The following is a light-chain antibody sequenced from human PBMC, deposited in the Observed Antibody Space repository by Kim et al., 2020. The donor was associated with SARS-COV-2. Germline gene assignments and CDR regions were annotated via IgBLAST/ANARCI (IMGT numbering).Light chain of an antibody. CDR2: GAS. Sequence: PGERATLSCRASQSETSNYLAWYQQKPGQAPRLLIYGASTRAIAIPDRFSGSGSGTDFTLTISGLEPEDCAVYYCQQYGSSPGTFGQGTKLEI. V-gene: IGKV3-20*01. CDR3: QQYGSSPGT. J-gene: IGKJ2*01. CDR1: QSETSNY.